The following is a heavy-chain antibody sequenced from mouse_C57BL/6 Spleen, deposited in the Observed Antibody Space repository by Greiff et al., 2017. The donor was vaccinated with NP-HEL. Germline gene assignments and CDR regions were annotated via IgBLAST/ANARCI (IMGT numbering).Heavy chain of an antibody. D-gene: IGHD3-2*02. CDR1: GYTFTSYW. V-gene: IGHV1-59*01. Sequence: QVQLQQPGAELVRPGTSVKLSCKASGYTFTSYWMHWVKQRPGQGLEWIGVIDPSDSYTNYNQKFKGKATLTVDTSSSTAYIQLSSLTSEDSAVYYCARGTAQATWFAYWGQGTLVTVSA. CDR2: IDPSDSYT. J-gene: IGHJ3*01. CDR3: ARGTAQATWFAY.